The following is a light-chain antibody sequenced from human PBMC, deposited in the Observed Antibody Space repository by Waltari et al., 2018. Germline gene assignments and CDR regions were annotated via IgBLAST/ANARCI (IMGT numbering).Light chain of an antibody. CDR1: SRDVGAYNF. CDR2: DVT. J-gene: IGLJ1*01. Sequence: QSALTQPRSVSGSPGQSVTISCTGTSRDVGAYNFVYWYQHHPGKSTKLLLYDVTKRPSGVSDRFSCSKSSNTASLTISGLQAEDDADYFCCSYAGIYTYVFGIGTTVTVL. CDR3: CSYAGIYTYV. V-gene: IGLV2-11*01.